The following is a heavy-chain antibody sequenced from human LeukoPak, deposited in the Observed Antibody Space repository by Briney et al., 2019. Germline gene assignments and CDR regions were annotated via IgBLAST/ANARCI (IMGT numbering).Heavy chain of an antibody. Sequence: PGESLKISCKDSGYSFTSYWIGWVRQMPGKGLEWMGIIYPGDSDTRHSPSFQGQVTISADKSISTAYLQWSSLKASDTAMYYCARVPCSSTSCPGSWFDPWGQGTLVTVSS. CDR2: IYPGDSDT. D-gene: IGHD2-2*01. CDR3: ARVPCSSTSCPGSWFDP. CDR1: GYSFTSYW. J-gene: IGHJ5*02. V-gene: IGHV5-51*01.